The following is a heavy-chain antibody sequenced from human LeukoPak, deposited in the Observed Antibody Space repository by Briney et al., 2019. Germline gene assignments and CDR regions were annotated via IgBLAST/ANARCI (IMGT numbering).Heavy chain of an antibody. D-gene: IGHD3-10*01. CDR3: ARGLRYGSGSYYGY. CDR1: GGSISSSSYY. V-gene: IGHV4-39*07. Sequence: PSETLSLTCTVSGGSISSSSYYWGWIRQPPGKGLEWIGEINHSGSTNYNPSLKSRVTISVDTSKNQFSLKLSSVTAADTAVYYCARGLRYGSGSYYGYWGQGTLVTVSS. CDR2: INHSGST. J-gene: IGHJ4*02.